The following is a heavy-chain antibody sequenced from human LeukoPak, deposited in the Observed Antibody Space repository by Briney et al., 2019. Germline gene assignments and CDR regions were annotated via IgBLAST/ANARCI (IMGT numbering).Heavy chain of an antibody. CDR1: GLTFSDYY. D-gene: IGHD3-3*01. J-gene: IGHJ4*02. Sequence: GGSLRLSCAASGLTFSDYYMSWIRKAPGKGLEGVSYISSSGSTIYYADSVKGRFTISRDNAKNSLYLQMNSLRAEDTAVYYCARGSRFGVVIIPTVDYWGQGTLVTVSS. V-gene: IGHV3-11*04. CDR3: ARGSRFGVVIIPTVDY. CDR2: ISSSGSTI.